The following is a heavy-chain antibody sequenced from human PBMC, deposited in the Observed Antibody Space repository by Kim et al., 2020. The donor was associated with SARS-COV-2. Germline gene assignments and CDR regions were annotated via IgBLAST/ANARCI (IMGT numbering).Heavy chain of an antibody. V-gene: IGHV3-7*01. J-gene: IGHJ4*02. Sequence: GGSLRLSCAASGFTFSSSWMTWVRQAPGKGLEWVATINQDGSDKYYVDSVRGRFTISRDNAKSSLYLQMNSLRAEDTALYYCTRSFDYWGQGTLVTVSS. CDR3: TRSFDY. CDR1: GFTFSSSW. CDR2: INQDGSDK.